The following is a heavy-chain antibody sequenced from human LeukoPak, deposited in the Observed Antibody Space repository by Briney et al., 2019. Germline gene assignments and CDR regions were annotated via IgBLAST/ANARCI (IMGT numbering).Heavy chain of an antibody. V-gene: IGHV3-43*01. Sequence: GGSLRLSCAASGFTFSNYTMSWVRQAPGKGLEWVSLISWDGGSTSYADSVKGRFTISRDNSKNSLYLQMNSLRTEDTALYYCAKDGGGNSGYDYWGQGTLVTVSS. D-gene: IGHD4-23*01. CDR2: ISWDGGST. CDR3: AKDGGGNSGYDY. CDR1: GFTFSNYT. J-gene: IGHJ4*02.